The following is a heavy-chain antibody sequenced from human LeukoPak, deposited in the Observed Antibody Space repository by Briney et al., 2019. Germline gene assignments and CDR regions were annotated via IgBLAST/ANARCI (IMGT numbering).Heavy chain of an antibody. CDR1: GFTFSSYW. Sequence: GGSLRLSCAASGFTFSSYWMHWVRQAPGKGLVWVSRINSDASATTYADSVKGRFSISRDNAKDTLYLQMNSLRAEDTAVYYCAKSDWFDPWGQGTLVTVSS. V-gene: IGHV3-74*01. CDR2: INSDASAT. CDR3: AKSDWFDP. J-gene: IGHJ5*02.